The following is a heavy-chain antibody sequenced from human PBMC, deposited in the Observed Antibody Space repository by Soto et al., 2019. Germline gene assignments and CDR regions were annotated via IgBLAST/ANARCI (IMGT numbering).Heavy chain of an antibody. CDR1: GFTFSSYS. J-gene: IGHJ4*02. CDR2: ISSSSSYI. D-gene: IGHD3-10*01. Sequence: GGSLRLSCAASGFTFSSYSMNWVRQAPGKGLEWVSSISSSSSYIYYADSVKGRFTISRDNAKNSLYLQMNSLRAEDTAVYYCARDPYGSGSPIDYWGQGTLVTVSS. V-gene: IGHV3-21*01. CDR3: ARDPYGSGSPIDY.